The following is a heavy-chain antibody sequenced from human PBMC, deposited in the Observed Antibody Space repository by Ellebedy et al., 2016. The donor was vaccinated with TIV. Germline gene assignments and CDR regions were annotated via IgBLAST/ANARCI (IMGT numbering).Heavy chain of an antibody. D-gene: IGHD3-10*01. CDR3: ARDEGGSGSLSY. CDR1: GGSISSGAFY. Sequence: MPSETLSLTCTVSGGSISSGAFYWTWIRQQPGKGLEWIGNIYYSGSTYYRPSLKTRVTISLDTSNKQFSLRLNSVTAADTAVYYCARDEGGSGSLSYWGQGSLVTVSS. J-gene: IGHJ4*02. V-gene: IGHV4-31*03. CDR2: IYYSGST.